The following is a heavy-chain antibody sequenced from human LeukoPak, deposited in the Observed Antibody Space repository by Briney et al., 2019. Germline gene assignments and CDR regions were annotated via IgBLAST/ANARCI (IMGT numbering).Heavy chain of an antibody. CDR2: INPNSGGT. D-gene: IGHD6-19*01. Sequence: ASVKVSCKASGYTFTGYYMHWVRQAPGQGLEWMGWINPNSGGTNYAQKVQGRVTMTRDTSISTAYMELSRLRSEDTAVYYCATGTHSSGWDNYYYYYMDVWGKGTTVTISS. CDR1: GYTFTGYY. V-gene: IGHV1-2*02. CDR3: ATGTHSSGWDNYYYYYMDV. J-gene: IGHJ6*03.